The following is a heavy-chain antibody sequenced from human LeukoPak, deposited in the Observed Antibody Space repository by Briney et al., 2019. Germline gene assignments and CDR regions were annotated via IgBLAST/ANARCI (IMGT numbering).Heavy chain of an antibody. V-gene: IGHV4-4*02. J-gene: IGHJ4*02. CDR1: GDSVGRSYW. Sequence: PSGTLSLTCAVSGDSVGRSYWWTWVRQPPGKGLEWIGEIFHSGSTNYNPSLKSRVTISLDKSKNEFSLRLNSVTPADTAMYHCARNDYYSADYWGQGTLVTVSS. CDR3: ARNDYYSADY. D-gene: IGHD3-22*01. CDR2: IFHSGST.